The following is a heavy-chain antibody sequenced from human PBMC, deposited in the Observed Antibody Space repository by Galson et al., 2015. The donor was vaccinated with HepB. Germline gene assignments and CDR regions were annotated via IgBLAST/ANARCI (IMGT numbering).Heavy chain of an antibody. J-gene: IGHJ3*02. CDR2: IWYDGSNK. CDR1: GFTFSSNG. CDR3: ARDAGFVRGVISRPDAFDI. V-gene: IGHV3-33*08. Sequence: SLRLSCAASGFTFSSNGMHWVRQAPGKGLEWVAVIWYDGSNKYYADSVKGRFTISRDNSKNTLYLQMNSLRAEDTAVYYCARDAGFVRGVISRPDAFDIWGQGTMVTVSS. D-gene: IGHD3-10*01.